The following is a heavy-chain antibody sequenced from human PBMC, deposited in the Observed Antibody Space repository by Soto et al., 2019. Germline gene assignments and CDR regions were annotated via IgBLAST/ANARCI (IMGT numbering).Heavy chain of an antibody. Sequence: SETLSLTCAGYGGSFSGYYWSWIRQPPGKGLEWIGEINHSGSTNYNPSLKSRVTISVDTSKNQFSLKLSSVTAADTAVYYCARKLLWFGYYYYGMDVWGKGTTVTVPS. D-gene: IGHD3-10*01. CDR1: GGSFSGYY. J-gene: IGHJ6*04. CDR3: ARKLLWFGYYYYGMDV. V-gene: IGHV4-34*01. CDR2: INHSGST.